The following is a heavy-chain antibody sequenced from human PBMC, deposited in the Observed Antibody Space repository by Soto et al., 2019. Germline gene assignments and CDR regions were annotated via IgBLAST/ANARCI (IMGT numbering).Heavy chain of an antibody. Sequence: SETLSLTCAVYGGSFSGYYWSWIRQPPGKGLEWIGEINHSGSTNYNPSLKSRVTISVDTSKNQFSLKLSSVTAADTAVYYCARAYDFWSGYYSNWGQGTLVTVSS. CDR3: ARAYDFWSGYYSN. D-gene: IGHD3-3*01. J-gene: IGHJ4*02. CDR2: INHSGST. V-gene: IGHV4-34*01. CDR1: GGSFSGYY.